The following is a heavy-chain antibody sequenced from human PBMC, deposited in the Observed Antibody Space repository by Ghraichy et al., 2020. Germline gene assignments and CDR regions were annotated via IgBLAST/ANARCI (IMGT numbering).Heavy chain of an antibody. CDR2: IWFDGSEK. Sequence: GGSLRLSCMASGFTFSSYAMHWVRQAPGKGLEWVAVIWFDGSEKYYADSVKGRFTISRDKSRNTLYLQMNSLRVEDTAVYYCARDDRLNSFDYWCQGTLVVVS. CDR3: ARDDRLNSFDY. V-gene: IGHV3-33*01. J-gene: IGHJ4*02. CDR1: GFTFSSYA.